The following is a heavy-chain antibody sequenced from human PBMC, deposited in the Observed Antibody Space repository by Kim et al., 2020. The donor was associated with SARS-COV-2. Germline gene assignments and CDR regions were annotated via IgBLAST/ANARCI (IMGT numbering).Heavy chain of an antibody. D-gene: IGHD6-19*01. J-gene: IGHJ4*02. Sequence: GASGKGRFTISSDNAENSLYLQMNSLRAEDTAVYYCSKRMVASVAGTFDFWGQGTLVSVSS. CDR3: SKRMVASVAGTFDF. V-gene: IGHV3-21*01.